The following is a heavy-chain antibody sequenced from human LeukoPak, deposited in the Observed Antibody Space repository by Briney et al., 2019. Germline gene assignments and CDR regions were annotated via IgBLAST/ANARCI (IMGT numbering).Heavy chain of an antibody. J-gene: IGHJ4*02. CDR3: ARARAADYDFDY. CDR2: INHSGGT. D-gene: IGHD3-22*01. Sequence: PSETLSLTCAVYGGSFGGSYSSWIRQPPGKGLEWVGEINHSGGTNYNPSLKSRITISVDTSKNQFSLKLSSVTAADTAVYYCARARAADYDFDYWGQGTLVSVSS. V-gene: IGHV4-34*01. CDR1: GGSFGGSY.